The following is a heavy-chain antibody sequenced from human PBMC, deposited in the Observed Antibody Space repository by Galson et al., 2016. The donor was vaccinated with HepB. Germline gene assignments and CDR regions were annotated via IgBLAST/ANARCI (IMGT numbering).Heavy chain of an antibody. V-gene: IGHV3-15*07. CDR2: IKSKSAGGTI. J-gene: IGHJ4*01. Sequence: SLRLSCAASSSIFSNAWMNWVRQAPGKGLEWVGRIKSKSAGGTIDYAAPVTGRFTISRDDSQNTLFLQTNSLQTEDTGVYYCTTSGGTSGGSTWPPYWGHGTLVTVSS. CDR1: SSIFSNAW. CDR3: TTSGGTSGGSTWPPY. D-gene: IGHD6-13*01.